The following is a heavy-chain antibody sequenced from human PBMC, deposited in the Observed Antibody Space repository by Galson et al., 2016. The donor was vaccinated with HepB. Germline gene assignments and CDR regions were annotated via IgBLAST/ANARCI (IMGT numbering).Heavy chain of an antibody. CDR1: GFTFVTYA. J-gene: IGHJ4*02. CDR2: ISFDGGKI. Sequence: SLRLSCAASGFTFVTYAMYWVRQAPGKGLEWVALISFDGGKITYAESVKGRFTIPRDNSKNALYLQMNSLGAEDTAVYYCASLLVTATPDYWGQGTLVTVSS. D-gene: IGHD2-15*01. V-gene: IGHV3-30-3*01. CDR3: ASLLVTATPDY.